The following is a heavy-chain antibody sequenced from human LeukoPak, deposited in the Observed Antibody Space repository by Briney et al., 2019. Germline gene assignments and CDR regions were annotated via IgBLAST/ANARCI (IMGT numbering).Heavy chain of an antibody. Sequence: ASMKVSCKASGYTFTGYYMHWVRQAPGQGLEWMGWINPNSGGTNYAQKFQGRVTMTRDTSISTAYMELSRLRSDDTAVYYCARRSIAALRFDYWGQGTLVTVSS. J-gene: IGHJ4*02. CDR1: GYTFTGYY. V-gene: IGHV1-2*02. D-gene: IGHD6-6*01. CDR3: ARRSIAALRFDY. CDR2: INPNSGGT.